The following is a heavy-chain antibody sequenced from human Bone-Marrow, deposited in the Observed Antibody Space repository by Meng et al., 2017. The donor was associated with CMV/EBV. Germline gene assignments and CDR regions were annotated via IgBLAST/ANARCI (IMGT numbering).Heavy chain of an antibody. CDR1: GFTFSSYG. CDR2: IRYDGSNK. D-gene: IGHD3-22*01. Sequence: GGSLRLSCAASGFTFSSYGMHWVRQAPGKGLEWVAFIRYDGSNKYYADSVKGRFTISRDNAKNSLYLQMNSLRAEDTAVYYCASSPLYDSSGYYLRGAFDIWGQGTMVTVSS. V-gene: IGHV3-30*02. CDR3: ASSPLYDSSGYYLRGAFDI. J-gene: IGHJ3*02.